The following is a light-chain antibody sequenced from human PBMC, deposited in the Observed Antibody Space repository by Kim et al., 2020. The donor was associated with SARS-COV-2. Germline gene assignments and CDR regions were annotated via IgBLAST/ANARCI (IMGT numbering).Light chain of an antibody. V-gene: IGLV2-14*03. Sequence: QSALTQPDSVSGSPGQSITISCTGTSSDIGDYNYVSWYQQYPGKAPQVILYDVNNPPSGVSDRFSGSKSGNTASLTISGLEAEDEAIYYCASYTSMDYVFGTGTKVTVL. CDR1: SSDIGDYNY. J-gene: IGLJ1*01. CDR2: DVN. CDR3: ASYTSMDYV.